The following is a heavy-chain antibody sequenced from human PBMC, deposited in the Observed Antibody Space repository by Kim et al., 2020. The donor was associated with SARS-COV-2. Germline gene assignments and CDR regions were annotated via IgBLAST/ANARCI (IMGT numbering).Heavy chain of an antibody. D-gene: IGHD3-22*01. Sequence: SVKVSCKASGGTFSSYAISWVRQAPGQGLEWMGGIIPIFGTANYAQKFQGRVTITADESTSTAYMELSSLRSEDTAVYYCARADYYDSSGYYQPFDYWGQGTLVTVSS. J-gene: IGHJ4*02. V-gene: IGHV1-69*13. CDR3: ARADYYDSSGYYQPFDY. CDR2: IIPIFGTA. CDR1: GGTFSSYA.